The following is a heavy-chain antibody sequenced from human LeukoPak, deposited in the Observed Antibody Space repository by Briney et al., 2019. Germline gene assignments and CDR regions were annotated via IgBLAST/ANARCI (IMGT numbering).Heavy chain of an antibody. D-gene: IGHD6-19*01. Sequence: GRSLRLSCAASGFTFSSYDMNWVRQAPGKGLEWVSSISSSSSYIYYADSVKGRFTISRDNAKNSLHLQMNSLRAEDTAVYYCAREAGNYYYGMDVWGQGTTVTVSS. CDR3: AREAGNYYYGMDV. CDR2: ISSSSSYI. J-gene: IGHJ6*02. CDR1: GFTFSSYD. V-gene: IGHV3-21*01.